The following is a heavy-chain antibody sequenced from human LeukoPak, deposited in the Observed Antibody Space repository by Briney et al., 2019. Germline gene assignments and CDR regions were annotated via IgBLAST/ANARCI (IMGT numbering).Heavy chain of an antibody. CDR1: RYTLTELS. Sequence: ASVKVSCKVSRYTLTELSMHSVGQAAGKRVEGMGGFDPEDGETIYAQKFQGRVSMIEDTSTDTAYMELSSTRSEDTAVYYCATATRGYSYGCNYYYYGMDVWGQGTTVTVSS. V-gene: IGHV1-24*01. D-gene: IGHD5-18*01. CDR3: ATATRGYSYGCNYYYYGMDV. CDR2: FDPEDGET. J-gene: IGHJ6*02.